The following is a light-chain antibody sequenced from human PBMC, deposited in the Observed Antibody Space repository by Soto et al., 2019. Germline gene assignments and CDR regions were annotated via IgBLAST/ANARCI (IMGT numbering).Light chain of an antibody. CDR2: EGS. V-gene: IGLV2-14*02. CDR3: SSYTTSNTPLYV. CDR1: SSDVGSYNL. J-gene: IGLJ1*01. Sequence: QSALTQPASVSGSPGQSITISCTKTSSDVGSYNLVSWYQQHPGKAPKLLIYEGSKRPSGVSNRFSGSQSGNTASLTISGLQAEDEANYYCSSYTTSNTPLYVFGTGTKVTVL.